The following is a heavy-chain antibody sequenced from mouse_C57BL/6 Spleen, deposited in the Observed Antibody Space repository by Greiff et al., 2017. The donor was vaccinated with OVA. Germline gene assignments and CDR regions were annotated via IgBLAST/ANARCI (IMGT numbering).Heavy chain of an antibody. CDR3: TIGYYDYDWFAY. V-gene: IGHV5-9-1*02. CDR1: GFTFSSYS. Sequence: EVQGVESGEGLVKPGGSLKLSCAASGFTFSSYSMSWVRQTPGQRLEWVAYISSGGDYIYYAENLKGRFTISRDNARNTLYLQMSSLKYEDTAMYYCTIGYYDYDWFAYWGQGTLVTVSA. J-gene: IGHJ3*01. D-gene: IGHD2-4*01. CDR2: ISSGGDYI.